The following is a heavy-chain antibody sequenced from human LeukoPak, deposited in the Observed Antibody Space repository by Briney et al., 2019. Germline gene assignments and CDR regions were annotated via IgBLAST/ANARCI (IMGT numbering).Heavy chain of an antibody. Sequence: GGSLRLSCAASGFIFSSYGMHWVRQAPGKELEWVAFIRYDGSNKYYADSVKGRFTISRDNSKNTLYLQMNSLRAEDTAVYYCARTFTKWYSGSYSLGYWGQGTLVTVSS. J-gene: IGHJ4*02. CDR1: GFIFSSYG. CDR3: ARTFTKWYSGSYSLGY. CDR2: IRYDGSNK. V-gene: IGHV3-30*02. D-gene: IGHD1-26*01.